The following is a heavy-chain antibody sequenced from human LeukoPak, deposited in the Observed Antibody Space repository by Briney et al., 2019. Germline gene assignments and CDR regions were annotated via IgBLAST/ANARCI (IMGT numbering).Heavy chain of an antibody. CDR1: GYTLTELS. D-gene: IGHD3-9*01. V-gene: IGHV1-24*01. J-gene: IGHJ4*02. CDR3: ARSPDILTGENFDY. Sequence: ASVKVSCKVSGYTLTELSMHWVRQAPGKGLEWMGGFDPEDGETIYAQKFQGRVTMTRDTSISTAYMELSRLRSDDTAVYYCARSPDILTGENFDYWGQGTLVTVSS. CDR2: FDPEDGET.